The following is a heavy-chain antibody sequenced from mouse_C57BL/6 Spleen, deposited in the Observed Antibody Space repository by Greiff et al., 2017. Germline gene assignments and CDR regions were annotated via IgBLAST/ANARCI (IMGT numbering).Heavy chain of an antibody. CDR2: INPSNGGT. V-gene: IGHV1-53*01. D-gene: IGHD1-1*01. Sequence: QVQLQQPGTELVKPGASVKLSCKASGYTFTSYWMHWVKQRPGQGLEWIGNINPSNGGTNYNEKFKSKATLTVDKSSSTAYMQLSSLTSEDSAVYYCARPLHYYGSSSYYFDYWGQGTTLTVSS. CDR3: ARPLHYYGSSSYYFDY. CDR1: GYTFTSYW. J-gene: IGHJ2*01.